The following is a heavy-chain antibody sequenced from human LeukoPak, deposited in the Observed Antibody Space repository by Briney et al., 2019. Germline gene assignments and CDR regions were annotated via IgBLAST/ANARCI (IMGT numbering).Heavy chain of an antibody. V-gene: IGHV3-33*05. Sequence: GRSLRLSCAASGFTFSRYDIHWVRQAPGQGLEWVTIILYDGSNKYYADSVKGRFTISRDNSKNTVYLQMNSLTAEDTSVYYCARESSGGFDNWAQGTLVTVSS. J-gene: IGHJ4*02. CDR3: ARESSGGFDN. D-gene: IGHD3-3*01. CDR2: ILYDGSNK. CDR1: GFTFSRYD.